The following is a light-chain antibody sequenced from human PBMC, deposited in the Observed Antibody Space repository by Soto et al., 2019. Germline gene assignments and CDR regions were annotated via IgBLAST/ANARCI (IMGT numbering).Light chain of an antibody. Sequence: DIKMTQSPSSLSASVGNRVTITCQASQDINNYLNWYQQKPGQAPKLLIYDASGLEVGVPSRFSGSGSGTHFTLTISGLQPEDIATYYCQQFGDLTFILGQGTRLEIK. V-gene: IGKV1-33*01. J-gene: IGKJ5*01. CDR1: QDINNY. CDR3: QQFGDLTFI. CDR2: DAS.